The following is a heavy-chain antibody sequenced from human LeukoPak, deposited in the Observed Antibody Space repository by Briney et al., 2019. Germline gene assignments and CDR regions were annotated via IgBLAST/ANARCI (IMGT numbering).Heavy chain of an antibody. CDR3: ARAIAAAGTQP. J-gene: IGHJ5*02. CDR2: MNPNSGNT. D-gene: IGHD6-13*01. Sequence: ASVKVSCKASGYTFTSYDINWVRQATGQGLEWMGWMNPNSGNTGYAQKFQGRVTMTGNTYISTAYMELSSLRSADTAVYYCARAIAAAGTQPWGQGTLVAVSS. CDR1: GYTFTSYD. V-gene: IGHV1-8*01.